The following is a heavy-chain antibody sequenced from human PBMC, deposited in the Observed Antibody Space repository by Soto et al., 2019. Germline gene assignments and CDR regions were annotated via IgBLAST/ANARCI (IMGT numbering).Heavy chain of an antibody. CDR2: IYYSGST. J-gene: IGHJ4*02. Sequence: QVQLQESGPGLVKPSETLSLTCTVSGGSISSYYWNWIRQPPGKGLEWIGYIYYSGSTNFNPSLQSRVTIPVDTSKNQFSLKLRSVTAADTAVYYCARRPRGTSWRFDYWGQGTLVTVSS. V-gene: IGHV4-59*01. CDR3: ARRPRGTSWRFDY. CDR1: GGSISSYY. D-gene: IGHD6-13*01.